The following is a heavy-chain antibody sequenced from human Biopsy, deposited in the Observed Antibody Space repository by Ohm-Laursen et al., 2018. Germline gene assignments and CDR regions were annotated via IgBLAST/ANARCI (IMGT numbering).Heavy chain of an antibody. CDR1: GGSISSYY. D-gene: IGHD1-26*01. V-gene: IGHV4-59*08. CDR3: ARHAPSYSGSYWRYFDL. CDR2: IYYTGST. J-gene: IGHJ2*01. Sequence: TLSLTCPVSGGSISSYYWSWIRQPPGKGLKWIGYIYYTGSTNYNPTLKSRVTISVDTSMNHLSLRLTSVTAADTAVYYCARHAPSYSGSYWRYFDLWGRGTLVTVSS.